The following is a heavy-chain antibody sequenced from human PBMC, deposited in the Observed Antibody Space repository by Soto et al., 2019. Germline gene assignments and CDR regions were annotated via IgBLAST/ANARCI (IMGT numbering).Heavy chain of an antibody. J-gene: IGHJ4*02. D-gene: IGHD6-19*01. V-gene: IGHV3-48*02. CDR1: GFPFSIYS. CDR3: ARSVEGHFDY. CDR2: ITSDTNTI. Sequence: EVQLVESGGGLVQPGGSLRLTCVASGFPFSIYSMNWVRQAPGKGLEWSSYITSDTNTIKYADSVKGRFTISRDNAKNLVYQQMNSLRDEDTAVYCCARSVEGHFDYWGQGTVVTVSS.